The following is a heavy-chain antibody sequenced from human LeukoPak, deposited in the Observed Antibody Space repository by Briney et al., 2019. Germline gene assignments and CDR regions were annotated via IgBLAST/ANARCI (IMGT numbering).Heavy chain of an antibody. V-gene: IGHV1-18*04. Sequence: GASVKVSCKASGYTFTGYYMHWVRQAPGQGLEWMGWISAYNGNTNYAQKFQGRVTMTTDTSTSTVYMELRSLRSDDTAVYYCASAREPVECDYWGQGTLVTVSS. D-gene: IGHD1-14*01. CDR3: ASAREPVECDY. J-gene: IGHJ4*02. CDR1: GYTFTGYY. CDR2: ISAYNGNT.